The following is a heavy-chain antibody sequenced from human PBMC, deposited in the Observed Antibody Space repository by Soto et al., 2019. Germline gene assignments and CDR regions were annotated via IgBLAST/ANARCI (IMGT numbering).Heavy chain of an antibody. J-gene: IGHJ4*02. CDR2: MSNSGDDT. CDR3: AKDHKQFLDEGLDY. V-gene: IGHV3-23*01. Sequence: PGGSLRLSCAASGFTFSSYTMTWVRQAPGKGLEWVSSMSNSGDDTYYADSVKGRFTISRDNSRNTLYLQMNSLRAEDTAVYYCAKDHKQFLDEGLDYGGQGTVVTVPS. D-gene: IGHD6-19*01. CDR1: GFTFSSYT.